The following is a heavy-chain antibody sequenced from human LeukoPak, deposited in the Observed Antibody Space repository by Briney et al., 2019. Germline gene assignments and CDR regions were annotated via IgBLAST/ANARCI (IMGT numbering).Heavy chain of an antibody. CDR3: ATGSMAALPVDY. Sequence: GASVKLSCKASGYTFTDYYMHWVQQAPGKGPEGMGRVDPEDGETIYAEKFQGRVSINADTSTDTAYMELSSLRSEDTAVYYCATGSMAALPVDYWGQGTLVTVSS. CDR2: VDPEDGET. D-gene: IGHD6-6*01. CDR1: GYTFTDYY. J-gene: IGHJ4*02. V-gene: IGHV1-69-2*01.